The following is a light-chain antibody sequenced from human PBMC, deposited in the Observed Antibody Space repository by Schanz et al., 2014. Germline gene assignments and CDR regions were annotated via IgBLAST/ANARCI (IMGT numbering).Light chain of an antibody. V-gene: IGKV4-1*01. J-gene: IGKJ4*01. Sequence: DIVMTQSPDSLAASLGERATINCKSSQTVLHSSNTRNYLAWYQQKPGQPPRLLVYWASTRASGVPERFSGSGSGTEFTLTISSLQAEDVAVYFCQQYYFTPQLTFGGGTRVEIK. CDR2: WAS. CDR3: QQYYFTPQLT. CDR1: QTVLHSSNTRNY.